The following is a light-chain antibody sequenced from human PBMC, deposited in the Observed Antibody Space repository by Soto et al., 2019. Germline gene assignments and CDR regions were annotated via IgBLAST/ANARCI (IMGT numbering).Light chain of an antibody. CDR1: QSVRTK. Sequence: EIVLTQSPGTGALSPGERDTLSFRASQSVRTKLAWYQQKAGQAPRLLIYGASNRATGIPDRFSGSGSGTDFTLTISRLEPEDFAVYYCQQYGSSGPVGQGSKVDIK. J-gene: IGKJ1*01. V-gene: IGKV3-20*01. CDR3: QQYGSSGP. CDR2: GAS.